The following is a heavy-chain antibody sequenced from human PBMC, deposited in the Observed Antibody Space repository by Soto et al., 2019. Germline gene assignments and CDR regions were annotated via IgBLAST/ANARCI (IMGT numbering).Heavy chain of an antibody. V-gene: IGHV4-30-4*01. D-gene: IGHD4-17*01. Sequence: PSETLSLTCTVSGGSISSGDYYWSWIRQPPGKGLEWIGYIYYSGSTYYNPSLKSRVTISVDTSKYQFSLKLSSVTAADTAVYYCARDTAERWNWFDPWGQGTLVTVSS. J-gene: IGHJ5*02. CDR1: GGSISSGDYY. CDR3: ARDTAERWNWFDP. CDR2: IYYSGST.